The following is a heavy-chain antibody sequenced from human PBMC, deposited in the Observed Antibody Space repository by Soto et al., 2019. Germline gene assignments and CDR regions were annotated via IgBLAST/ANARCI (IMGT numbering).Heavy chain of an antibody. V-gene: IGHV3-30-3*01. J-gene: IGHJ4*02. CDR2: ISRNGTNK. D-gene: IGHD1-1*01. CDR3: TRFVGYGVNDDYFDY. CDR1: GFTFSTYA. Sequence: QVQLVESGGGVVQPGRSLRLSCAASGFTFSTYAMPWVRQAPGKGLEWEAVISRNGTNKYHADSVKVRFTISRYNSKTSMYLQVNRLRAEDTAMYYYTRFVGYGVNDDYFDYIGQVTLVTVPS.